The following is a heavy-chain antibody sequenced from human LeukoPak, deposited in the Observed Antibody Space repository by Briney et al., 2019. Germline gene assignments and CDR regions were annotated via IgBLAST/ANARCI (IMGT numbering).Heavy chain of an antibody. J-gene: IGHJ4*02. CDR2: ISGNGGVI. CDR1: GFTFSSYG. CDR3: ARDPRAVRI. Sequence: GGSLRLSCAASGFTFSSYGMSWVRQAPGKGLEWLSYISGNGGVIQYADSVKGRFTISRDNAKNLLYLQMDSLRVEDTAIYYCARDPRAVRIWGQGTLVTVSS. D-gene: IGHD1-26*01. V-gene: IGHV3-48*04.